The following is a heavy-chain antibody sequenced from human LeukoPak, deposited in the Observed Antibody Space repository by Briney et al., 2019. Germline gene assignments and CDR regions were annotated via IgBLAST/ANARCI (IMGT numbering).Heavy chain of an antibody. D-gene: IGHD6-25*01. Sequence: ASVKVSCKASGGTFSSYAISWVRQAPGQGLEWMGGIIPIFGTANYAQKFQGRVTITADKSTSTAYMELSSLRSEDTAVYYCARGLSSGHFYYYYYMDVWGKGTTVTVSS. CDR1: GGTFSSYA. J-gene: IGHJ6*03. CDR2: IIPIFGTA. CDR3: ARGLSSGHFYYYYYMDV. V-gene: IGHV1-69*06.